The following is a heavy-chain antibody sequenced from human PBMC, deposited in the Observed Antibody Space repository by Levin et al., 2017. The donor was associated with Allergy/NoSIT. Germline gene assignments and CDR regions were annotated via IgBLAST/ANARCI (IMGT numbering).Heavy chain of an antibody. D-gene: IGHD6-13*01. J-gene: IGHJ1*01. V-gene: IGHV3-48*01. CDR3: ARADYSSSRARAEYFQH. Sequence: TGGSLRLSCAASGFTFSSYSMNWVRQAPGNGLEWVSYISSSSSTIYYADSVKGRFTISRDNAKNSLYLQMNSLRAEDTAVYYCARADYSSSRARAEYFQHWGQGTLVTVSS. CDR2: ISSSSSTI. CDR1: GFTFSSYS.